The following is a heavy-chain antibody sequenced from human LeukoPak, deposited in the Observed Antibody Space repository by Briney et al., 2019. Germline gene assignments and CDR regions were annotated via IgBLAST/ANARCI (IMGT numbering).Heavy chain of an antibody. CDR2: INSNTGVT. CDR3: ARDYSSTSNWELDY. D-gene: IGHD7-27*01. J-gene: IGHJ4*02. Sequence: ASVKVSCKASGYTFIHYFIHWVRQAPGQGLEWMGLINSNTGVTEYTQKFQGRVTMTRDTSITTVYMELSSLTSDDSAVYYCARDYSSTSNWELDYWGQGTLVTVSS. CDR1: GYTFIHYF. V-gene: IGHV1-2*06.